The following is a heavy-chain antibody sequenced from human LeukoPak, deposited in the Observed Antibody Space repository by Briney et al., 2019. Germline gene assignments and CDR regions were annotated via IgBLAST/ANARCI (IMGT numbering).Heavy chain of an antibody. J-gene: IGHJ6*02. CDR2: IYYSGST. V-gene: IGHV4-31*03. CDR1: GGSISSGGYY. D-gene: IGHD3-3*01. CDR3: ARDGPLRSYYYGMDV. Sequence: SETLSLTCTVSGGSISSGGYYWSWIRQHPGKGLEWIGYIYYSGSTYYNPSLKSRVTISVDTSKNQFSLKLSPVTAADTAVYYCARDGPLRSYYYGMDVWGQGTTVTVSS.